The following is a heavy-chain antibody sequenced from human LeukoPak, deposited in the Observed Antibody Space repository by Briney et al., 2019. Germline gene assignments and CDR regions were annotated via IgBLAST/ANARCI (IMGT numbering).Heavy chain of an antibody. CDR1: GLTFSSYA. Sequence: GGSLRLSCAASGLTFSSYAMSWVRQAPGKGLEWVSAISGSGGSTYYADSVKGRFTISRDNSKNTLYLQMNSLRAEDTAVYYCAKSGGIVVVTLRFDYWGQGTLVTVSS. V-gene: IGHV3-23*01. D-gene: IGHD3-22*01. CDR3: AKSGGIVVVTLRFDY. CDR2: ISGSGGST. J-gene: IGHJ4*02.